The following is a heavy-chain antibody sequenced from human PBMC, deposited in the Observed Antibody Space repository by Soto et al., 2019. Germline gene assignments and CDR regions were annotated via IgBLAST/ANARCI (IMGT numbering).Heavy chain of an antibody. V-gene: IGHV1-69*13. D-gene: IGHD3-3*01. J-gene: IGHJ5*02. CDR1: GGTFSSYA. CDR3: ARGVGRGVQDYDFWSGYYTKWFAP. CDR2: IIPIFGTA. Sequence: SVKVSCKASGGTFSSYAISWVRQAPGQGLEWMGGIIPIFGTANYAQKFQGRVTITADESTSTAYMELSSLRSEDTAVYYCARGVGRGVQDYDFWSGYYTKWFAPSCQGTFVTVSS.